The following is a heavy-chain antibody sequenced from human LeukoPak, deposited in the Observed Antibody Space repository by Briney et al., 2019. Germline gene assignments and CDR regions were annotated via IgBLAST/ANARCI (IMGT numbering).Heavy chain of an antibody. D-gene: IGHD3-22*01. CDR2: IYYSAGI. Sequence: SETLSLTCTVSGDSISSYYWSWIRKPPGKGLEWIGYIYYSAGINYNPSLKSRATISLDTSKNQVSLKLSSVSAADTAVYYCARERGYYYDSSGLGFDNWGQGTLVTVSS. CDR1: GDSISSYY. V-gene: IGHV4-59*01. J-gene: IGHJ4*02. CDR3: ARERGYYYDSSGLGFDN.